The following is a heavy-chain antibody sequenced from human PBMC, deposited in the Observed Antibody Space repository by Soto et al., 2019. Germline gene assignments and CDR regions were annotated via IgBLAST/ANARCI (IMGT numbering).Heavy chain of an antibody. Sequence: QVQLVQSGAEVKKPWSSVKVSCKASGGTFSSYAISWVRQAPGQGLEWIGGIIPIVGTANYAQKFQGRVTITADASTSTAYMELSSLRSDDTAVYYCARDITNPHETVRGGMDVWGQGTTVTVSS. D-gene: IGHD3-10*01. J-gene: IGHJ6*02. CDR1: GGTFSSYA. CDR2: IIPIVGTA. CDR3: ARDITNPHETVRGGMDV. V-gene: IGHV1-69*01.